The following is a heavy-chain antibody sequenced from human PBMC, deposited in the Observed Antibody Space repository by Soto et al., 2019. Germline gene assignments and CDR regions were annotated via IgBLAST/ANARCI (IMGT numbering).Heavy chain of an antibody. D-gene: IGHD2-2*01. Sequence: GGSLRLSCAASGFTFSSQWMDWVRQAPGKGLEWVANINQDGSGKHYVDSVKGRFTISRDNAKNSLYLQMNSLTAEDSALYYCSPALNYWGQGTLVTVSS. CDR3: SPALNY. CDR1: GFTFSSQW. CDR2: INQDGSGK. J-gene: IGHJ4*02. V-gene: IGHV3-7*01.